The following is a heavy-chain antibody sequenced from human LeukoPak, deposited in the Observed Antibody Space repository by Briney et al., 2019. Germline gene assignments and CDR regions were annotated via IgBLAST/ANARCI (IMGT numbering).Heavy chain of an antibody. D-gene: IGHD5-18*01. CDR1: GFTFSSYA. J-gene: IGHJ4*02. CDR2: IGGSGGST. Sequence: GGSLRLSCAASGFTFSSYAMSWVRQAPGKGLEWVSGIGGSGGSTYYADSVKGRFTISRDNSKNTLYLQMNSLRAEDTAVYYCAKCERESYNYGYPDYWGQGTLVTVSS. CDR3: AKCERESYNYGYPDY. V-gene: IGHV3-23*01.